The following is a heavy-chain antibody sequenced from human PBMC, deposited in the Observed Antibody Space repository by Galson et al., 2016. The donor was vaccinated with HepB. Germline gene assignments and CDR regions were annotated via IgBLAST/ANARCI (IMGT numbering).Heavy chain of an antibody. CDR2: ISGHDGNT. CDR3: ARTERWLVPNFDY. CDR1: GYTFSSYY. Sequence: SVKVSCKASGYTFSSYYISWVRQAPGQGLEWMGWISGHDGNTNYAQRLQGRVTMTKDTSTSTAYMELRSLRSDDTAVYYCARTERWLVPNFDYWGQGTLVTVSP. D-gene: IGHD6-19*01. V-gene: IGHV1-18*01. J-gene: IGHJ4*02.